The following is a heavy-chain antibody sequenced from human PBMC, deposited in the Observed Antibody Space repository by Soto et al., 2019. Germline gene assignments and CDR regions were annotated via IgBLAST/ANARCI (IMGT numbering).Heavy chain of an antibody. Sequence: GGSLRLSCAASGFTFSSDWMHWVRQAPGKGLEWVAVITYDGSNKYYADSVKGRFTISRDNSKNTLYLQMNSLRAEDTAVYYCARDEIRFSWAYGMDVWGQGTTVTVSS. V-gene: IGHV3-30-3*01. J-gene: IGHJ6*02. CDR3: ARDEIRFSWAYGMDV. CDR2: ITYDGSNK. CDR1: GFTFSSDW. D-gene: IGHD3-3*01.